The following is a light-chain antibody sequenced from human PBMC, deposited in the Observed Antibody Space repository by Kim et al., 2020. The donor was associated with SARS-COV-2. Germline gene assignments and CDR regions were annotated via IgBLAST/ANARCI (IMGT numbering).Light chain of an antibody. J-gene: IGLJ2*01. CDR3: ESRDSSGNVV. CDR2: GKD. CDR1: SLRNYY. V-gene: IGLV3-19*01. Sequence: SSELTQDPTVSVALGQTVRITCQGDSLRNYYATWYQQKPGQAPLLVIYGKDNRPSGIPDRFSGSYSGNTASLTITGAQAEDEADFYCESRDSSGNVVFGGGTKLTVL.